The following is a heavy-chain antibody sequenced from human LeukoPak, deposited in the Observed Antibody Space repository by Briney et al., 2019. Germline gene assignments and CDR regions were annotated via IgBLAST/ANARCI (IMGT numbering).Heavy chain of an antibody. CDR2: IYYSGST. CDR3: ARPSYSSSSLGY. Sequence: NPSETLSLTCTVSGGSISSSSYYWGWIRQPPGKGLERIGSIYYSGSTYYNPSLKSRVTISVDTSKNQFSLKLRSVTAADTAVYYCARPSYSSSSLGYWGQGTLVTVSS. V-gene: IGHV4-39*01. CDR1: GGSISSSSYY. J-gene: IGHJ4*02. D-gene: IGHD6-6*01.